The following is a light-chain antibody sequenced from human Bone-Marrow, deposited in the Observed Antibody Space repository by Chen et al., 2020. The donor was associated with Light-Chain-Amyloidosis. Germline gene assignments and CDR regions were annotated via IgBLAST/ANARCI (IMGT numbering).Light chain of an antibody. CDR3: QSADSSGTYEVI. Sequence: YERTQQPSVSASPGQTAWISCSGDDLPTKYAYRCQQEPGQAPVLVIHRDTERPSGISERFSGSSSGTTATLTISGVQAEDEADYHCQSADSSGTYEVIFGGGTKLTVL. V-gene: IGLV3-25*03. CDR1: DLPTKY. CDR2: RDT. J-gene: IGLJ2*01.